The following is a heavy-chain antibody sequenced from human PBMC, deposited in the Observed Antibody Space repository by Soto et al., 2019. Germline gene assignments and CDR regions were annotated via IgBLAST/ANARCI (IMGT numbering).Heavy chain of an antibody. J-gene: IGHJ5*02. Sequence: SETLSLTCTVSGGSIYSSPYYWGWIRQSPGRGLEWIASISYSGSTFYNPSLKSRVTIFVHTSKNELSLKLSSVTAADTALYYCSRRAPEGFDPWGKGTLVTVSS. CDR3: SRRAPEGFDP. CDR1: GGSIYSSPYY. V-gene: IGHV4-39*01. CDR2: ISYSGST.